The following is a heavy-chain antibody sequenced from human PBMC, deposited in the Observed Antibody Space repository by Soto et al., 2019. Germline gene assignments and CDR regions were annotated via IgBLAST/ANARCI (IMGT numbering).Heavy chain of an antibody. CDR2: ISHSGSA. CDR1: GDSFSSGAYY. Sequence: SETLSLTCAVSGDSFSSGAYYWTWIRLHPGKGQEWIGHISHSGSAYYSPSLKSRVFISLDPPKNQFSLRLSSVTAADTAVYYCARDIPGRGYFDYWGQGALVIVSS. J-gene: IGHJ4*02. V-gene: IGHV4-31*11. CDR3: ARDIPGRGYFDY.